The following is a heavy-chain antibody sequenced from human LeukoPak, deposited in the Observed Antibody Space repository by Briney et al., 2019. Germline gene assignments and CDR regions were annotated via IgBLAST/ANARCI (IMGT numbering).Heavy chain of an antibody. J-gene: IGHJ3*02. V-gene: IGHV1-69*13. CDR2: IIPIFGTA. CDR3: ARGVAVAGTFDAFDI. D-gene: IGHD6-19*01. Sequence: ASVKVSCKTYGYTFTSHAISWVRQAPGQGLEWMGGIIPIFGTANYAQKFQGRVTITADESTSTAYMELSSLRSEDTAVYYCARGVAVAGTFDAFDIWGQGTMVTVSS. CDR1: GYTFTSHA.